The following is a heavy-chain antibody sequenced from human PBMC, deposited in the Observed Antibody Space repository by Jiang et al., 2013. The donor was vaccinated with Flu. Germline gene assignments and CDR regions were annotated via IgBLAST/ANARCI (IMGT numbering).Heavy chain of an antibody. CDR3: AKDYGPTGTGSEVLLDY. Sequence: VQLVESGGGVVQPGRSLRLSCAASGFTFSSYGMHWVRQAPGKGLEWVAVISYDGSNKYYADSVKGRFTISRDNSKNTLYLQMNSLRAEDTAVYYCAKDYGPTGTGSEVLLDYWGQGTLVTVSS. CDR1: GFTFSSYG. D-gene: IGHD3-10*01. CDR2: ISYDGSNK. V-gene: IGHV3-30*18. J-gene: IGHJ4*02.